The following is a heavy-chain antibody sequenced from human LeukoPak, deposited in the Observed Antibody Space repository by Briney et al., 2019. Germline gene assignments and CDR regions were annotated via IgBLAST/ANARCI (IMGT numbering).Heavy chain of an antibody. CDR2: ISSSGST. CDR3: ATYNCSGVSCLFDF. D-gene: IGHD2-15*01. CDR1: GGSISSYY. V-gene: IGHV4-59*01. J-gene: IGHJ4*02. Sequence: PSETLSLTCTVSGGSISSYYWSWIRQPPGKGLDWLGYISSSGSTSYIPSLKSRVTISVDTFKNQFSLKLRSVTAADTAVYYCATYNCSGVSCLFDFWGQGTLVTVSS.